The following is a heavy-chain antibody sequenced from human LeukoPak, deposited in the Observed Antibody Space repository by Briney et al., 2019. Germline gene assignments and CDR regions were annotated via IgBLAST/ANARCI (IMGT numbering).Heavy chain of an antibody. V-gene: IGHV3-53*01. CDR1: GFSVNNRY. D-gene: IGHD3-22*01. CDR3: AKGPRPGSSGYPNLDH. CDR2: IYGDTST. Sequence: GGSLRLSCAASGFSVNNRYMNWFRRAPGKGLEWFSLIYGDTSTNYADSVKGRFTISSDTSKNTLYLQMNSLRVEDTAVYYCAKGPRPGSSGYPNLDHWGQGTLVTVSS. J-gene: IGHJ4*02.